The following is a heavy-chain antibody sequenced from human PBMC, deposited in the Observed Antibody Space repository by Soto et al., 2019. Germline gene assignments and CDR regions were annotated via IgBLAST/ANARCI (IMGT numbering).Heavy chain of an antibody. V-gene: IGHV1-69*13. CDR1: GGTFSSYA. D-gene: IGHD2-2*01. J-gene: IGHJ6*02. CDR3: AKASGYCSSNTCFAGMDV. Sequence: SVKVSCKASGGTFSSYAISWVRQAPGQGPEWMGGIIPIFGTTNNAQKFQGRVTITADESTSTAYMELSSLRSEDTAMYFCAKASGYCSSNTCFAGMDVWGQGTTVTVSS. CDR2: IIPIFGTT.